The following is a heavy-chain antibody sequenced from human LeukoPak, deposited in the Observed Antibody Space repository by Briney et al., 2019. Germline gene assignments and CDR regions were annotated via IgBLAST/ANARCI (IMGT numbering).Heavy chain of an antibody. CDR3: ARGPGSGWYYFDY. CDR2: INPNSGGT. D-gene: IGHD6-19*01. V-gene: IGHV1-2*02. CDR1: GYTFTSYG. J-gene: IGHJ4*02. Sequence: GASVKVSCKASGYTFTSYGISWVRQAPGQGLEWMGWINPNSGGTNYAQKFQGRVTMTRDTSISTAYMELSRLRSDDTAVYYCARGPGSGWYYFDYWGQGTLVTVSS.